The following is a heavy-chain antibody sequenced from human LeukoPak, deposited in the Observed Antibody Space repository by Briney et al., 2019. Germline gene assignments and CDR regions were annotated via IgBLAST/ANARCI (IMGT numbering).Heavy chain of an antibody. CDR1: GGSISSYY. CDR2: IYYSGST. J-gene: IGHJ3*02. CDR3: ARDRASPGTYYYDSSGYDAFDI. Sequence: SETLSLTCTVSGGSISSYYWSWIRQPPGKGLEWIGYIYYSGSTNYNPSLKSRVTISVDTSKNQFSLKLSSVTAADTAVYYCARDRASPGTYYYDSSGYDAFDIWGQGTMVTVSS. D-gene: IGHD3-22*01. V-gene: IGHV4-59*01.